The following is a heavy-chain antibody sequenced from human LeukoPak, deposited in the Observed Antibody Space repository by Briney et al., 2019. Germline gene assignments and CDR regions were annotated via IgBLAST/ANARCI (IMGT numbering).Heavy chain of an antibody. J-gene: IGHJ3*02. CDR1: GFTFSSYW. Sequence: GGSLRLSCAASGFTFSSYWMSWVRQAPGKGLEWVANIKQDGSEKYYVDSVKGRFTISRDNAKNALYLQMNSLRAEDTAVYYCASLDSREDSSSRWGPLDIWGQGTMVTVSS. D-gene: IGHD6-6*01. CDR2: IKQDGSEK. CDR3: ASLDSREDSSSRWGPLDI. V-gene: IGHV3-7*01.